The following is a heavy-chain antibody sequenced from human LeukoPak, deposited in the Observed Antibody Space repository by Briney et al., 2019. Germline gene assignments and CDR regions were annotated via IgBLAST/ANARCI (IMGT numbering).Heavy chain of an antibody. Sequence: SETLSLTCTVSGGSITSYYWSWIRQPPGKGLEWIGYISKSGNTNYSPSLKSRVTIFGDTSKNLFFLRLTSVTAADTAVYYCARARYVNSFYAFDIWGQGTMVTVSS. V-gene: IGHV4-59*01. D-gene: IGHD3-9*01. CDR1: GGSITSYY. CDR2: ISKSGNT. CDR3: ARARYVNSFYAFDI. J-gene: IGHJ3*02.